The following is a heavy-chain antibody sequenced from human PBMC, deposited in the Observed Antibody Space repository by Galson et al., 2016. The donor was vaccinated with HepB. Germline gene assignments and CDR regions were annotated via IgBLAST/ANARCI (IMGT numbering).Heavy chain of an antibody. CDR1: GYTFTAYF. V-gene: IGHV1-46*01. Sequence: SVKVSCKASGYTFTAYFIYWVRQAPGQGVEWMGFINPNVGSTTFAQKVQDRVTMTRDTSTSTVFMELSSLRSEDTAVYFCARGDLNYYYALDVWGQGTTVTVSS. J-gene: IGHJ6*02. CDR2: INPNVGST. D-gene: IGHD3-3*01. CDR3: ARGDLNYYYALDV.